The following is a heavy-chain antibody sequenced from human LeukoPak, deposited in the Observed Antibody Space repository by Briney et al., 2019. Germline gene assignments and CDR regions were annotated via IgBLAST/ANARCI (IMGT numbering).Heavy chain of an antibody. Sequence: GGSLRLSCAASGFTFSSYSMNWVRQAPGKGLEWISSISSSRSYIYYADSVKGRFTISSDNANNSLYLQMNTLRAEDTAVYYCARVDSGSYSGWAFDIWGQETMVTVSS. D-gene: IGHD1-26*01. CDR1: GFTFSSYS. V-gene: IGHV3-21*01. CDR2: ISSSRSYI. J-gene: IGHJ3*02. CDR3: ARVDSGSYSGWAFDI.